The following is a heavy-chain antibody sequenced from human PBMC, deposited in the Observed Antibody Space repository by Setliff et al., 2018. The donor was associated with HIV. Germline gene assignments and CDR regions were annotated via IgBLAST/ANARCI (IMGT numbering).Heavy chain of an antibody. J-gene: IGHJ4*02. CDR3: ARLYDRYDDSGYYHPVQALSY. V-gene: IGHV3-48*01. CDR2: IGSSNHGI. D-gene: IGHD3-3*01. Sequence: LRLSCAASGFNFKTYGMTWVRQAPGKGLDWVAHIGSSNHGIHYTASVQGRFTISRDNARNSLYLQMNSLTVEDTGVYYCARLYDRYDDSGYYHPVQALSYWGQGAQVTVSS. CDR1: GFNFKTYG.